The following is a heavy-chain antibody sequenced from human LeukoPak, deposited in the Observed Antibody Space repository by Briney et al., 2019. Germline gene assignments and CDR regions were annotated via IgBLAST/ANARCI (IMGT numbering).Heavy chain of an antibody. CDR1: GGSISSYY. D-gene: IGHD6-13*01. V-gene: IGHV4-59*01. CDR3: AIEVVTSSSWYGPLNWFDP. CDR2: IYYSGST. J-gene: IGHJ5*02. Sequence: SETLSLTCTVFGGSISSYYWSWIRQPPGKGLEWIGYIYYSGSTNYNPSLKSRVTISVDTSKNQFSLKLSSVTAADTAVYYCAIEVVTSSSWYGPLNWFDPWGQGTLVTVSS.